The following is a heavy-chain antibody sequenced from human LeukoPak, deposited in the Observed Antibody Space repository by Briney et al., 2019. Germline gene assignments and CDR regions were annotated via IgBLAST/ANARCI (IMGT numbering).Heavy chain of an antibody. Sequence: ASVKVSCKASGYTFTSYDINWVRQATGQGLESMGWMNPKSGNTGYAQKFQGRVTMTRNTSISTAYMELSSLRSEDTAVYYCARDGRAAAGTDWFDPWGQGTLVTVSS. CDR3: ARDGRAAAGTDWFDP. D-gene: IGHD6-13*01. V-gene: IGHV1-8*01. CDR1: GYTFTSYD. CDR2: MNPKSGNT. J-gene: IGHJ5*02.